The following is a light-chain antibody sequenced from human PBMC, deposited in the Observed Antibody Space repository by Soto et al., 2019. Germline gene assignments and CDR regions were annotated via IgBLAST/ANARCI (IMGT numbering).Light chain of an antibody. J-gene: IGLJ2*01. CDR1: SSDVGGYNY. V-gene: IGLV2-14*01. CDR2: DVS. CDR3: SSYTSSSTPYVV. Sequence: QSALTQPASVSGSPGQSITISCTGTSSDVGGYNYVSWYQQHPGKAPKLMIYDVSNRPSGVSNRFSGSKSGNTASLTISGLQAEDEADYSCSSYTSSSTPYVVFGGGTKLTVL.